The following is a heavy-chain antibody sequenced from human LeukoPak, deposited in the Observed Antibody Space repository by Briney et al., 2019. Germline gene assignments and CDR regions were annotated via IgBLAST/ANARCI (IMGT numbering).Heavy chain of an antibody. CDR1: GGSISSGDYY. J-gene: IGHJ4*02. Sequence: PSQTLSLTCTVSGGSISSGDYYWSWIRQPPGKGLEWIGYIYYSGSTYYNPSLKSRVTISVDTSKNQFSLKLSSVTAADTAVYYCARGRRDIVVVPAATNFDYWGQGTLVTVSS. CDR2: IYYSGST. D-gene: IGHD2-2*01. V-gene: IGHV4-30-4*08. CDR3: ARGRRDIVVVPAATNFDY.